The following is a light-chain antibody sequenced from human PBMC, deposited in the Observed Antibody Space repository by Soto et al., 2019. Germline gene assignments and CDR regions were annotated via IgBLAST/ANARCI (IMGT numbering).Light chain of an antibody. V-gene: IGKV1-5*03. Sequence: IQMTQSPSTLSASVGDRVTITCRASQSISTWLAWYQQKPGKAPKLLIYKASSLESGVPSRFSGSGSGTEFTLTISSLQPDDFATYYCQQYNTYPLTFGGGTRLEIK. CDR3: QQYNTYPLT. J-gene: IGKJ5*01. CDR2: KAS. CDR1: QSISTW.